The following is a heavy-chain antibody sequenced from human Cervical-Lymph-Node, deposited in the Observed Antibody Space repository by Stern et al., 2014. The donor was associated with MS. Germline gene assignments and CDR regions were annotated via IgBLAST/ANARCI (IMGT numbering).Heavy chain of an antibody. D-gene: IGHD1-14*01. Sequence: VKLVQSGAAVKKPADSVKVSCKASGYTFTSYAMHWGRTAPGPRLERMGLINAGNGNPKYSQQFLGRVHTTRNTSSRQDYVVQSSLRSEDTAVYYCARASATRKFDYWGQGTLVTVSS. CDR2: INAGNGNP. J-gene: IGHJ4*02. CDR1: GYTFTSYA. CDR3: ARASATRKFDY. V-gene: IGHV1-3*01.